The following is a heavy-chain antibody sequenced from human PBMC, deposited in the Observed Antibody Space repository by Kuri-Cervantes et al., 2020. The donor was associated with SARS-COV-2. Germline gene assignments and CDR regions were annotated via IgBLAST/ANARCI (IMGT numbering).Heavy chain of an antibody. CDR2: ISAYNGNT. D-gene: IGHD1-20*01. V-gene: IGHV1-18*04. CDR3: ARSISGITGTTAAFDI. CDR1: GYTFTSYG. Sequence: ASVKVSCKASGYTFTSYGISWVRQAPGQGLEWMGWISAYNGNTNYAQKLQGRVTMTRDTSTSTVYMELSSLRSEDTAVYYCARSISGITGTTAAFDIWGQGTMVTVSS. J-gene: IGHJ3*02.